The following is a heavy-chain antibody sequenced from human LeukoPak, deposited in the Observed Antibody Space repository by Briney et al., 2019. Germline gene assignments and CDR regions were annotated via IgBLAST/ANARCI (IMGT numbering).Heavy chain of an antibody. V-gene: IGHV3-30*18. D-gene: IGHD3-10*01. CDR3: AKMGSGSYYKGPYYYYYGMDV. J-gene: IGHJ6*02. Sequence: PGGSLRLSCAASGFTFSSYGMHWVRQAPGKGLEWVAVISYDGSNKYYADSVKGRFTISRDNSKNTLYLQMNSLRAEDTAVYYCAKMGSGSYYKGPYYYYYGMDVCGQGTTVTVSS. CDR1: GFTFSSYG. CDR2: ISYDGSNK.